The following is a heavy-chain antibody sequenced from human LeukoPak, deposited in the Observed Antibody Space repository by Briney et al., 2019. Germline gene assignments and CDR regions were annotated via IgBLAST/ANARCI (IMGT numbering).Heavy chain of an antibody. Sequence: GGSLRLPCAASGFTFSSYWMSWVRQAPGKGLEWVANIKQDGSEKYYVDSVKGRFTISRDNAKNSLYLQMNSLRAEDTAIYYCARDLRIVSGSYLDYWGQGTLVTVSS. D-gene: IGHD1-26*01. V-gene: IGHV3-7*01. CDR3: ARDLRIVSGSYLDY. J-gene: IGHJ4*02. CDR2: IKQDGSEK. CDR1: GFTFSSYW.